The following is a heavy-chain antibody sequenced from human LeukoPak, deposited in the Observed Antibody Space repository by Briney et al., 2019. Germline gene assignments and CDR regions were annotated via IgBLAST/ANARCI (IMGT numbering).Heavy chain of an antibody. CDR1: GGSFSGYY. V-gene: IGHV4-34*01. J-gene: IGHJ6*03. D-gene: IGHD6-13*01. Sequence: PSETLSLTCAVYGGSFSGYYWSWIRQPPGKGLEWIGEINHSGSTNYNPSLKSRVTISVDTSKNQFSLKLSSETAADTAVYYCARRAGRRGWPEKGRPYSSSSVLLTHYYYYYMDVWGKGTTVTISS. CDR3: ARRAGRRGWPEKGRPYSSSSVLLTHYYYYYMDV. CDR2: INHSGST.